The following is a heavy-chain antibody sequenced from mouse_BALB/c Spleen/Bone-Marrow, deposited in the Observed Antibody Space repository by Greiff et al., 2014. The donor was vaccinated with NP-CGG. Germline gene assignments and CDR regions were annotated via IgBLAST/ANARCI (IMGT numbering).Heavy chain of an antibody. CDR3: ARGGISVDY. J-gene: IGHJ2*01. CDR1: GYVFSTYW. CDR2: IYPGDGDT. V-gene: IGHV1-80*01. Sequence: QVQLKGSGAELGRPGSSVKIFFGSFGYVFSTYWINWGKQRPGQGLEWIGQIYPGDGDTDYNGKFKDKATLTADKSSNTAYMQRSSLTSEDSAVYFCARGGISVDYWGQGTTLTVSS.